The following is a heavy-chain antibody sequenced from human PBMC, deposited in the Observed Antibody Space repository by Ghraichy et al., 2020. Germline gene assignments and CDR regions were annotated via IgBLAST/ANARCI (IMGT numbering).Heavy chain of an antibody. CDR1: GGSISSSSYY. V-gene: IGHV4-39*07. Sequence: SQTLSLTCTVSGGSISSSSYYWGWIRQPPGKGLEWIGSIYYSGSTYYNPSLKSRVTISVDTSKNQFSLKLSSVTAADTAVYYCARDKGSGSFDYWGQGTLVTVSS. J-gene: IGHJ4*02. CDR3: ARDKGSGSFDY. CDR2: IYYSGST. D-gene: IGHD1-26*01.